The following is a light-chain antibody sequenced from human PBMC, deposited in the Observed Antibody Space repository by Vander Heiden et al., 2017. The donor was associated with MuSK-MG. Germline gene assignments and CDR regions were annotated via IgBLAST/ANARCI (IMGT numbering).Light chain of an antibody. CDR1: SSDIGGYNY. CDR3: SSYAGSSNV. V-gene: IGLV2-8*01. J-gene: IGLJ1*01. Sequence: QSALTQPPSASGSPGQSVTISCTGPSSDIGGYNYVSWYQQHPGKAPKLMIYEVSKRPSGVPDRFSGSESANTASLTVSGLQAEDEDDYYCSSYAGSSNVFGTGTKVTVL. CDR2: EVS.